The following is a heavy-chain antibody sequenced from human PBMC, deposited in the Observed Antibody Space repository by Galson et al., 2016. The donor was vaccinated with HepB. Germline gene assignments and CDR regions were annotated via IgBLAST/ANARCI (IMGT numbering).Heavy chain of an antibody. D-gene: IGHD5/OR15-5a*01. CDR2: IDGPTPNT. V-gene: IGHV3-23*01. J-gene: IGHJ4*02. CDR3: ATCLSHHFDY. CDR1: GFTFRHYA. Sequence: SLRLSCAASGFTFRHYALSWVRQAPGKGLEWVSHIDGPTPNTHYADSVRGRFSIYRDNSRDTLYLQMDSLTAEDSAIYYCATCLSHHFDYWGQGTLVTVSS.